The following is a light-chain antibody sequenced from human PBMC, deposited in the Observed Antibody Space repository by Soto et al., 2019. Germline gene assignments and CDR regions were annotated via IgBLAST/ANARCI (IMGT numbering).Light chain of an antibody. CDR1: QGISSY. CDR3: RQYYSYPIT. J-gene: IGKJ5*01. Sequence: AIRLTQSPASLSASTGDRVTITCRASQGISSYLAWYQQKPGKAPKLLIYAASTLQSGVPSRFSGSGSGTDFPLTISCLQSEDFASYYGRQYYSYPITVGQGTRLEIK. CDR2: AAS. V-gene: IGKV1-8*01.